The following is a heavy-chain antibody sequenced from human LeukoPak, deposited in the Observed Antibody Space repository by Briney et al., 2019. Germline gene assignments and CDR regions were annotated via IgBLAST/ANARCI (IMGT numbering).Heavy chain of an antibody. CDR2: ISGGGGST. CDR1: GFTFSSYA. D-gene: IGHD6-13*01. J-gene: IGHJ4*02. Sequence: GGSLKLSCAASGFTFSSYAMSWVRQAPGKGLEWVSTISGGGGSTYYTDSVKGRFTISRENSKNTLYLQMNSLKADDTAVYYCARGSSSWYPSDFDYWGQGTLVTVSS. V-gene: IGHV3-23*01. CDR3: ARGSSSWYPSDFDY.